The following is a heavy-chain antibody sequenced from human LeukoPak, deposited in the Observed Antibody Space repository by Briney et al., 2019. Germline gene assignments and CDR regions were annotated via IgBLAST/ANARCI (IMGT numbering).Heavy chain of an antibody. CDR3: ARDLEYSSSSDWFDP. J-gene: IGHJ5*02. D-gene: IGHD6-6*01. CDR2: IYTSGST. V-gene: IGHV4-4*07. Sequence: SETLSLTCTVSGGSISSYYWSWIRQPAGKGLEWIGRIYTSGSTNYNPSLKSRVTMSVDTSKNQFSLKLSSVTAADTAVYYCARDLEYSSSSDWFDPWGQGTLVTVSS. CDR1: GGSISSYY.